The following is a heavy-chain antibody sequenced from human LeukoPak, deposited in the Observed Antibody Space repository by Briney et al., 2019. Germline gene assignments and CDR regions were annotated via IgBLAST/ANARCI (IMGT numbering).Heavy chain of an antibody. D-gene: IGHD2/OR15-2a*01. J-gene: IGHJ5*02. CDR1: GGSISSYY. Sequence: SETLSLTCTVSGGSISSYYWSWIRQPPGKGLEWIGYIHYSGSTNYNPSLKSRVTISVDTSKNQFSLNLSSVTAADTAVFYCARENKGGWFDPWGQGSLVTVSS. CDR3: ARENKGGWFDP. V-gene: IGHV4-59*12. CDR2: IHYSGST.